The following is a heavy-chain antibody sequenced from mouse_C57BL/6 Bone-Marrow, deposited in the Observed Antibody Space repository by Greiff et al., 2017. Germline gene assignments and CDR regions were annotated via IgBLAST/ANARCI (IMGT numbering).Heavy chain of an antibody. D-gene: IGHD3-2*02. Sequence: VQLKQSGAELVKPGASVKLSCTASGFNIKDYYMHWVKQRPEQGLEWIGRIDPEGGETKYAPKIQGKVTITADTSSNTAYLQLSSLTSEDTAVYYGARAAQAPGTRVSVDYWGQGTTLTVSS. CDR2: IDPEGGET. CDR3: ARAAQAPGTRVSVDY. J-gene: IGHJ2*01. V-gene: IGHV14-2*01. CDR1: GFNIKDYY.